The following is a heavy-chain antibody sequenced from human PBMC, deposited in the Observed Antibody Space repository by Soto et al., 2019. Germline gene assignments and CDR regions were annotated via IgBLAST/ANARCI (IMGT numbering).Heavy chain of an antibody. CDR3: ARDPVTIFGVADAFDI. CDR2: ISSSGSTI. Sequence: GGSLRLSCAASGLTFSDYYMSWIRQAPGKGLEWVSYISSSGSTIYYADSVKGRFTISRDNAKNSLYLQMNSLRAEDTAVYYCARDPVTIFGVADAFDIWGQGTMVTVSS. D-gene: IGHD3-3*01. CDR1: GLTFSDYY. J-gene: IGHJ3*02. V-gene: IGHV3-11*01.